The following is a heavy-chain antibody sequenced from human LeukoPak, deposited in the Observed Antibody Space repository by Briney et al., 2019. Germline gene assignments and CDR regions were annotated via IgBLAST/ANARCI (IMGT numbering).Heavy chain of an antibody. V-gene: IGHV1-2*02. Sequence: GASVKVSCKASGYTFTGYYMHWVRQAPGQGLEWMGWINPNSGGTNYAQKFQGRVTMTRDTSISTAYMELSRLRSDDTAVYYCARGASPIVVVPANWFDPWGQGTLVTVSS. CDR3: ARGASPIVVVPANWFDP. CDR1: GYTFTGYY. CDR2: INPNSGGT. D-gene: IGHD2-2*01. J-gene: IGHJ5*02.